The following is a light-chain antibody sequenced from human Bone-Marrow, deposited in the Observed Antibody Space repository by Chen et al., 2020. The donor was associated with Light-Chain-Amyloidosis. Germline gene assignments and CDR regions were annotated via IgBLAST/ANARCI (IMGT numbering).Light chain of an antibody. CDR2: EVT. V-gene: IGLV2-14*01. CDR3: SSYTITNTLV. Sequence: QSALTHPASVSGSPGQSLTIPCSGTISDVGGDNHVSWYQQHPDKAPKLMIYEVTNRPSWVPDRFSGSKSDNTASLTISGLQTEDEADYFCSSYTITNTLVFGSGTRVTVL. CDR1: ISDVGGDNH. J-gene: IGLJ1*01.